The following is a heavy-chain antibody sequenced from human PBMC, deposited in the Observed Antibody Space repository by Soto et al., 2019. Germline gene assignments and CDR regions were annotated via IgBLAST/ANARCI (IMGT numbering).Heavy chain of an antibody. D-gene: IGHD6-6*01. J-gene: IGHJ6*02. Sequence: SQTLSLTCAISGDSVSSNSAAWNWIRQSPSRGLEWLGRTYYRSKWYNDYAVSVKSRITINPDTSKNQFSLQPNSVTPEDTAVYYCASGYSSSHLSHYYYGMDVWGQGTTVTVSS. V-gene: IGHV6-1*01. CDR2: TYYRSKWYN. CDR1: GDSVSSNSAA. CDR3: ASGYSSSHLSHYYYGMDV.